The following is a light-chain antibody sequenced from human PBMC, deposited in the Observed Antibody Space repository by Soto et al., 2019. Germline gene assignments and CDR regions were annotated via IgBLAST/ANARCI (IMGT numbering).Light chain of an antibody. Sequence: EIVLTQSPGTLSLSPGERATLSCRASQSVSRYLAWYQQKPGQAPRLLIYDASNRATGISARFSGSGSGTDFTLTISSLEPEDFAVYYCQQRIKWPYTFGQGTKLEI. CDR3: QQRIKWPYT. CDR1: QSVSRY. J-gene: IGKJ2*01. V-gene: IGKV3-11*01. CDR2: DAS.